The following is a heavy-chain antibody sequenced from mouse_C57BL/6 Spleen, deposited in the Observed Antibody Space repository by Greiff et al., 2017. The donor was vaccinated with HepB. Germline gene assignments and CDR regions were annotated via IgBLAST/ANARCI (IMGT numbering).Heavy chain of an antibody. J-gene: IGHJ1*03. V-gene: IGHV1-54*01. D-gene: IGHD1-2*01. CDR2: INPGSGGT. CDR3: ARRKTTAWYFDV. CDR1: GYAFTNYL. Sequence: VKLQESGAELVRPGTSVKVSCKASGYAFTNYLIEWVKQRPGQGLEWIGVINPGSGGTNYNEKFKGKATLTADKSSSTAYMQLSSLTSEDSAVYFCARRKTTAWYFDVWGTGTTVTVSS.